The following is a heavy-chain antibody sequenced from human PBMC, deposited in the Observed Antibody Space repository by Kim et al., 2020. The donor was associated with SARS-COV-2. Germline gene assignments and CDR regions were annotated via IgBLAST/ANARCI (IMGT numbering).Heavy chain of an antibody. CDR3: AKVYCGGDCYSAGDGY. J-gene: IGHJ4*02. CDR2: ISGSGGST. D-gene: IGHD2-21*02. CDR1: GFTFSSYA. V-gene: IGHV3-23*01. Sequence: GGSLRLSCAASGFTFSSYAMSWVRQAPGKGLEWVSTISGSGGSTYYADSVKGRFTISRDNSKNTLYLQMNSLRAEDTALYYCAKVYCGGDCYSAGDGYWGQGTLVTVSS.